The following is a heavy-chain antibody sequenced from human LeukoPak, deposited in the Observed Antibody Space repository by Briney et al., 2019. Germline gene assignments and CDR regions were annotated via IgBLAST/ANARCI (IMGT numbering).Heavy chain of an antibody. V-gene: IGHV4-59*01. CDR1: GDSFSYFY. J-gene: IGHJ6*03. Sequence: SETLSLTCTVSGDSFSYFYWSWIRQPPGKGLEWIGYIYNSGSTNYKSSLKSRVTISVDTSKNQFSLKLSSVTAADTAVYYCARTTEGGYSNGYFYYYYMDVWGKGTTVTISS. CDR3: ARTTEGGYSNGYFYYYYMDV. CDR2: IYNSGST. D-gene: IGHD4-11*01.